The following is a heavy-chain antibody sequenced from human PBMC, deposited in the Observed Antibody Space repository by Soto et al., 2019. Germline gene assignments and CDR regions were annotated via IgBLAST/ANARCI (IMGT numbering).Heavy chain of an antibody. CDR2: IYYSGST. J-gene: IGHJ3*02. CDR1: GGSISSYY. CDR3: ARVNTEMATMPDAFDI. V-gene: IGHV4-59*01. Sequence: NPSETLSLTCTVSGGSISSYYWSWIRQPPGKGLEWIGYIYYSGSTNYNPSLKSRVTISVDTSKNQFSLKLSSVTAADTAVYYCARVNTEMATMPDAFDIWGQGTMVTVS. D-gene: IGHD5-12*01.